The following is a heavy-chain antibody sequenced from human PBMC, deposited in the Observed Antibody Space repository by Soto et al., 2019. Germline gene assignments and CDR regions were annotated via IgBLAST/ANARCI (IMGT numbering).Heavy chain of an antibody. V-gene: IGHV3-48*01. J-gene: IGHJ5*02. CDR1: GFTFSSYS. Sequence: AASGFTFSSYSMNWVRQAPGKGLEWVSYISSSSSTIYYADSVKGRFTISRDNAKNPLYLQMNSLRAEDTAVYYCARHPERIAEIGWFDPWGQGTLVTVSS. CDR3: ARHPERIAEIGWFDP. CDR2: ISSSSSTI. D-gene: IGHD6-13*01.